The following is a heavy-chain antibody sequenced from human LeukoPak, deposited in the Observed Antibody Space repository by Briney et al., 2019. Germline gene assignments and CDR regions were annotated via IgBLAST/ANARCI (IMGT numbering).Heavy chain of an antibody. V-gene: IGHV1-18*01. CDR3: ASRLNYYDSSGYRAYYYYMDV. CDR1: GHTVTSYG. D-gene: IGHD3-22*01. Sequence: ASVKVSCKASGHTVTSYGISWVRQAPGQGLEWMGWMSAYNGNTNYAQKLRGRVTMTTDTSTTKAYMGLRTLSSDDTAVYYCASRLNYYDSSGYRAYYYYMDVWGKGTTVTVSS. CDR2: MSAYNGNT. J-gene: IGHJ6*03.